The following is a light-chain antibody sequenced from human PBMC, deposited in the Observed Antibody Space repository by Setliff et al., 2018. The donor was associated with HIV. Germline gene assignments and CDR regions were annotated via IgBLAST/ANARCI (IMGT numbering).Light chain of an antibody. CDR3: CSYAGNSYV. J-gene: IGLJ1*01. CDR1: SSDVGGYNY. V-gene: IGLV2-11*01. CDR2: DVS. Sequence: QSALTQPHSVSGSPGQSVTISCTGTSSDVGGYNYVSWYQQHPDKAPKLMIYDVSKRPSGVTDRFSGSKSGNTASLTISGLQAEDEADYHCCSYAGNSYVFGTGTKVTVL.